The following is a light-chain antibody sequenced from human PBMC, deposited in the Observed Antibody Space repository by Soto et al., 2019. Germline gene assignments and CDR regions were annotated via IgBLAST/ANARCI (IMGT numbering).Light chain of an antibody. CDR3: ATWDSSLSEAV. CDR2: EDE. J-gene: IGLJ3*02. V-gene: IGLV1-51*02. CDR1: NSNIGNNY. Sequence: QSVLTQPPSVSAAPGQKVAISCSGSNSNIGNNYVAWFQHLPGTAPILLIYEDEKRFSGIPDRFSGSKSGSTATLGITGLQTGDEADYYCATWDSSLSEAVFGGGTKLTVL.